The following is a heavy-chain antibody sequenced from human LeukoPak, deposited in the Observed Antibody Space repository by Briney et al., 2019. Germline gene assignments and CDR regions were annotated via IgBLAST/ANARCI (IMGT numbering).Heavy chain of an antibody. J-gene: IGHJ4*02. CDR1: GFTFSDYY. CDR2: ISSSGSTI. D-gene: IGHD6-13*01. Sequence: GGSLRLSCAASGFTFSDYYMSWIRQAPGKGLEWVSYISSSGSTIYYADSVKGRFTISRDNAKNSLYLQMNSLRAEDTAVYYCARTEDSSSWLFDYWGQGTLVTVSS. V-gene: IGHV3-11*01. CDR3: ARTEDSSSWLFDY.